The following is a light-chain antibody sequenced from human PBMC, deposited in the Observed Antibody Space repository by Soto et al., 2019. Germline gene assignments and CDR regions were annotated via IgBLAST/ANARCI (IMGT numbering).Light chain of an antibody. CDR2: GAS. J-gene: IGKJ1*01. CDR3: HQYGSSPQT. CDR1: QSVSRNY. Sequence: IVLTHSPGTLSLSPWERATLSCRASQSVSRNYLAWYQQKPGQAPRLLIYGASTRATGIADRFSGSGSGTDFTLSISRLEPEDFAVYYCHQYGSSPQTFGQGTKVDIK. V-gene: IGKV3-20*01.